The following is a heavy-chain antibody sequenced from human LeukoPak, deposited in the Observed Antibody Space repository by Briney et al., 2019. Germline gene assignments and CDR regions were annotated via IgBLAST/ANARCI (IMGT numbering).Heavy chain of an antibody. CDR1: GFTVSSNY. D-gene: IGHD3-22*01. J-gene: IGHJ6*03. CDR3: ARSPGGYDSSGYYSYYYYMDV. V-gene: IGHV3-66*01. Sequence: PGGSLRLSCAASGFTVSSNYMSWVRQAPGKGLEWVSVIYSGGSTYYADSVKGRFTISRDNSKNTLYLQMNSLRAEDTAVYYCARSPGGYDSSGYYSYYYYMDVWGKGTTVTISS. CDR2: IYSGGST.